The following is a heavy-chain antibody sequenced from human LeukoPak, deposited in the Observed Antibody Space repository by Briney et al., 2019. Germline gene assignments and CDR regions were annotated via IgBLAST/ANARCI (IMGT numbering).Heavy chain of an antibody. V-gene: IGHV3-23*01. Sequence: SGGSLRLSCAASGFTFSSYAMSWVRQAPGKGLEWVSAISGSGGSTYYADSVKGRFTISRDNSKNTLYLQMNSLRAEDTAVYYCAKTPKYSSGWIKSYYYGMDVWGQGTTVTVSS. CDR3: AKTPKYSSGWIKSYYYGMDV. D-gene: IGHD6-19*01. CDR1: GFTFSSYA. CDR2: ISGSGGST. J-gene: IGHJ6*02.